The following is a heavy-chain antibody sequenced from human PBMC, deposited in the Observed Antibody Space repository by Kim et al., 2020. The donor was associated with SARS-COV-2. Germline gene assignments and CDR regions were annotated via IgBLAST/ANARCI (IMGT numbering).Heavy chain of an antibody. CDR1: GFTFSSYE. J-gene: IGHJ4*02. D-gene: IGHD6-19*01. Sequence: GGSLRLSCAASGFTFSSYEMNWVRQAPGKGLEWVSYISSSGSTIYYADSVKGRFTISRDNAKNSLYLKMNSLRAEDTAVYYCARGKIAVAGTTDYWGQGTLLSASS. CDR3: ARGKIAVAGTTDY. V-gene: IGHV3-48*03. CDR2: ISSSGSTI.